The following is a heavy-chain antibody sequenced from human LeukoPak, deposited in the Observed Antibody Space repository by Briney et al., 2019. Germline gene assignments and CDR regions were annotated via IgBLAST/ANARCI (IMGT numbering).Heavy chain of an antibody. V-gene: IGHV3-30*02. J-gene: IGHJ4*02. Sequence: GGSLRLSCAASGFTFSSYWMSWVRQAPGKGLEWVAFIRYDGSNKYYADSVKGRFTISRDNSKNTLYLQMNSLRAEDTAVYYCAKDPFCGGDCYIFDYWGQGTLVTVSS. D-gene: IGHD2-21*01. CDR3: AKDPFCGGDCYIFDY. CDR1: GFTFSSYW. CDR2: IRYDGSNK.